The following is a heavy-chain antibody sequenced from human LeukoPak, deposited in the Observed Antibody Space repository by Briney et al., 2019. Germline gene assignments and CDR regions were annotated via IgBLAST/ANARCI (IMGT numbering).Heavy chain of an antibody. CDR1: GFTFSSYG. Sequence: GGSLRLSCAASGFTFSSYGMHCVRQAPGKGLEWVGRIKSKTDGGTTDYAAPVKGRFTISRDDSKNTLYLQMNSLKTEDTAVYYCSTTYYYDSSEGYWGQGTLVTVSS. V-gene: IGHV3-15*07. CDR2: IKSKTDGGTT. D-gene: IGHD3-22*01. CDR3: STTYYYDSSEGY. J-gene: IGHJ4*02.